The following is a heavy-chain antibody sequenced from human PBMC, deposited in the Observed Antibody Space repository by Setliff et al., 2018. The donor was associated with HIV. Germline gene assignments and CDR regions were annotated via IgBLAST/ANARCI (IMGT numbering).Heavy chain of an antibody. D-gene: IGHD3-10*01. V-gene: IGHV4-61*02. CDR1: GGSISSGSYY. CDR3: ARIIMPQGGAFDI. J-gene: IGHJ3*02. Sequence: PSETLSLTCTVSGGSISSGSYYWSWIRQPAGKGLQWIGRIYTSGSTNYNPSLKSRVTISVDTSKNQFSLKLNSVTAADTAVYYCARIIMPQGGAFDIWGQGTMVTVSS. CDR2: IYTSGST.